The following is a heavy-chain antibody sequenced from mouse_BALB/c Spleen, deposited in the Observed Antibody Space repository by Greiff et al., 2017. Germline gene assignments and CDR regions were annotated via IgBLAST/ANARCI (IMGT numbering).Heavy chain of an antibody. J-gene: IGHJ4*01. CDR3: ARKGYDYHYAMDY. CDR2: ISSGSSTI. D-gene: IGHD2-4*01. V-gene: IGHV5-17*02. CDR1: GFTFSSFG. Sequence: EVQLVESGGGLVQPGGSRKLSCAASGFTFSSFGMHWVRQAPEKGLEWVAYISSGSSTIYYADTVKGRFTISRDNPKNTLFLQMTSLRSEDTAMYYCARKGYDYHYAMDYWGQGTSVTVSS.